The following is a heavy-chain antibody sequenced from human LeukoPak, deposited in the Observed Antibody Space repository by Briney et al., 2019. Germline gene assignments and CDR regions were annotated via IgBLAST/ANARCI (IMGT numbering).Heavy chain of an antibody. CDR1: GFTFSRYW. D-gene: IGHD4-17*01. CDR3: ARDFPTMTTAGAFDI. CDR2: IRQDGSEK. V-gene: IGHV3-7*01. J-gene: IGHJ3*02. Sequence: GGSLRLSCAASGFTFSRYWMSWVRQAPGKGLEWVANIRQDGSEKHYLDSVKGRITISRDNAKNSLYLQMDSLRAEDTAVYYCARDFPTMTTAGAFDIWGQGTMVTVSS.